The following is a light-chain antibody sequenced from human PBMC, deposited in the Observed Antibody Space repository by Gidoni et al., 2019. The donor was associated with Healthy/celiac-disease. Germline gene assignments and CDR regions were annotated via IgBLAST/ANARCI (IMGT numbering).Light chain of an antibody. CDR3: QQYNSYWMYT. CDR2: DAS. V-gene: IGKV1-5*01. Sequence: DIKMTQSPSTLSASVGDRVTITCRASQSISSWLAWYQQKPGKAPKLLIYDASSLESGFPSRFSGSGSGTEFTLTISSLQPDDFATYYCQQYNSYWMYTFGQGTKLEIK. J-gene: IGKJ2*01. CDR1: QSISSW.